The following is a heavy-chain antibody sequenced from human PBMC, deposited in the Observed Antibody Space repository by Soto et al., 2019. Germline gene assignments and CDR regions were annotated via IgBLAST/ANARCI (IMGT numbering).Heavy chain of an antibody. V-gene: IGHV3-21*01. J-gene: IGHJ6*02. CDR1: GFTFSSYS. Sequence: PGGSLRLSCAASGFTFSSYSMNWVRQAPGKGLEWVSSISSSSSYIYYADSVKGRFTISRDNAKNSLYPQMNSLRAEDTAVYYCARGHCSSTSCANYYYYGMDVWGQGTTVTVSS. CDR2: ISSSSSYI. CDR3: ARGHCSSTSCANYYYYGMDV. D-gene: IGHD2-2*01.